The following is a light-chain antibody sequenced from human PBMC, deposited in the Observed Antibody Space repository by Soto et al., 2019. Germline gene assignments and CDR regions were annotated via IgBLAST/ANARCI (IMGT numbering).Light chain of an antibody. J-gene: IGKJ5*01. CDR1: QSVSSY. Sequence: IVLTHSPATLSLSPWARAPLSFRSSQSVSSYLAWYQRKPGQAPRLLIYDASNRATGIPARFSGSGSGTDFTLTISSLEPEDFAVYYCQQSSNWPPINFGQGTQLEIK. V-gene: IGKV3-11*01. CDR2: DAS. CDR3: QQSSNWPPIN.